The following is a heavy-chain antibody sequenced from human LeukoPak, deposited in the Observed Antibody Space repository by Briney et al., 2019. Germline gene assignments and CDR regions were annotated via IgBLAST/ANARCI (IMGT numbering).Heavy chain of an antibody. CDR1: GYSLTKLC. CDR3: ARSLVVRGKISWFDP. CDR2: FDPEDGET. J-gene: IGHJ5*02. D-gene: IGHD3-10*01. Sequence: GASVKVSCKVSGYSLTKLCMHWVRQAPGKGLEWMGNFDPEDGETIYAQKFQGRVTMTEDTSTDTAYMELNGLTSEDTAVYYCARSLVVRGKISWFDPWGQGTLVTVSS. V-gene: IGHV1-24*01.